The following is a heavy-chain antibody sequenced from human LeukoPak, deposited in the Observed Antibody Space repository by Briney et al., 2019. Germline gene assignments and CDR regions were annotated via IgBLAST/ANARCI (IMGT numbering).Heavy chain of an antibody. Sequence: PGGSLRLSCVASGFTFDDYAMHWVRQAPGKGLEWVSAMSWNGDNIAYADSVKGRFTISRDNAKNSLYLQMNSLRPEDTALYYYAKDGSSHSNMLTAYDYWGQGTLVTVSS. J-gene: IGHJ4*02. CDR3: AKDGSSHSNMLTAYDY. D-gene: IGHD3-16*01. V-gene: IGHV3-9*01. CDR2: MSWNGDNI. CDR1: GFTFDDYA.